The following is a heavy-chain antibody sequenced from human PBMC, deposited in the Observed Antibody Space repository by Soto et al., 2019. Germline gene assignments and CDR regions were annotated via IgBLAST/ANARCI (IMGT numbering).Heavy chain of an antibody. J-gene: IGHJ4*02. V-gene: IGHV4-59*01. CDR2: IHYSGTT. CDR3: ARYNSYAIDY. CDR1: GTSISSYY. Sequence: PSETLSLTCTVSGTSISSYYWSWIRQPPGKGLEWIANIHYSGTTNYNPSLASRVTLSGDTSKNQFSLKMTSVTAADRAMYFCARYNSYAIDYWGRGTLVAASS. D-gene: IGHD2-8*01.